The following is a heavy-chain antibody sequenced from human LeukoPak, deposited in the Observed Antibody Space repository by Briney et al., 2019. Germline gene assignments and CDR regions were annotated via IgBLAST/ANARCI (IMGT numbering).Heavy chain of an antibody. D-gene: IGHD3-10*01. CDR2: ISYDGSNK. Sequence: GGSLRLSCAAPGFTFSSYGMHWVRQAPGKGLEWVAVISYDGSNKYYADSVKGRFTISRDNSKNTLYLQMNSLRAEDTAVYYCARDLSPVVRASPMGYWGQGTPVTVSS. J-gene: IGHJ4*02. CDR3: ARDLSPVVRASPMGY. CDR1: GFTFSSYG. V-gene: IGHV3-30*03.